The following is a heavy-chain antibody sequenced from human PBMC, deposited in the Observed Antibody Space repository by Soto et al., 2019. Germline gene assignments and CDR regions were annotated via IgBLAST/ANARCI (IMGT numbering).Heavy chain of an antibody. D-gene: IGHD3-22*01. CDR1: VYTFPSYY. CDR2: INPSGGST. Sequence: VPVSCKPCVYTFPSYYIYCVRQAPGQGLEWMGIINPSGGSTSYAQKFQGRVTMTRDTSTNTVYMELSSLRSEDTAVYYCARVRSSSGYYYGYWGQGTPVTSPQ. V-gene: IGHV1-46*01. CDR3: ARVRSSSGYYYGY. J-gene: IGHJ4*02.